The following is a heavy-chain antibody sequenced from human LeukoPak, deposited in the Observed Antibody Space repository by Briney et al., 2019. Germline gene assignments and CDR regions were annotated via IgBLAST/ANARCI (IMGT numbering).Heavy chain of an antibody. J-gene: IGHJ4*02. V-gene: IGHV1-24*01. CDR2: FDPEDGET. CDR3: ATDRKVLRYFDRNFDY. Sequence: ASVKVSRKVSGYTLTELSMHWVRQAPGKGLEWMGGFDPEDGETIYAQKFQGRVTMTEDTSTDTAYMELSSLRSEDTAVYYCATDRKVLRYFDRNFDYWGQGTLVTVSS. D-gene: IGHD3-9*01. CDR1: GYTLTELS.